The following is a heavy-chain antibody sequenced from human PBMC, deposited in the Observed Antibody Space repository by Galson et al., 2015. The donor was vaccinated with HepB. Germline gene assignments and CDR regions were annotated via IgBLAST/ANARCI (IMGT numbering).Heavy chain of an antibody. J-gene: IGHJ4*02. CDR2: FYYTGNT. CDR1: GGSISSSSYY. D-gene: IGHD2-2*01. Sequence: ETLSLTCTVSGGSISSSSYYWGWLRQPPGKGLEWIGSFYYTGNTHYNPSLKSRVTISGDTSKNQFSLKLNPVTAADTAVYYCARHESESKTYAADNWGQGTLVTVSS. V-gene: IGHV4-39*01. CDR3: ARHESESKTYAADN.